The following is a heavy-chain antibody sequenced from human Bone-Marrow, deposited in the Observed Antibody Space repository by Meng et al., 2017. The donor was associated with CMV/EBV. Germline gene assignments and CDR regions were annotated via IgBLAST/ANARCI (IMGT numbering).Heavy chain of an antibody. D-gene: IGHD4-11*01. Sequence: GESLKISCAASGFNFNAYSMNWVRQAPGKGLEWVSSISSSSDYIYNADSVKGRFTISRDNARNSLYLQMNSLRAEDTAVYYCAKEPVNYWGQGTLVTVSS. J-gene: IGHJ4*02. CDR2: ISSSSDYI. CDR3: AKEPVNY. CDR1: GFNFNAYS. V-gene: IGHV3-21*01.